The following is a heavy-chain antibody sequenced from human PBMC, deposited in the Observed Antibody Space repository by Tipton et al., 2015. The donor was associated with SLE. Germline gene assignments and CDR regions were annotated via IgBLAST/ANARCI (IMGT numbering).Heavy chain of an antibody. D-gene: IGHD2-2*01. CDR3: ARDDGSSTSCFDY. CDR1: GGSISSSSYY. J-gene: IGHJ4*02. Sequence: TLSLTCTVSGGSISSSSYYWSWIRQPAGKGLEWIGHIYTSGSTNYNPSLKSRVTISVDTSKNQFSLKLSSVTAADTAVYYCARDDGSSTSCFDYWGQGTLVTVSS. V-gene: IGHV4-61*09. CDR2: IYTSGST.